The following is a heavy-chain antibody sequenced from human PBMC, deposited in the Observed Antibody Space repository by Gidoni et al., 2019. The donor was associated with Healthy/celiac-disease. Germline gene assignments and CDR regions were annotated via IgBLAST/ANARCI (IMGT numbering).Heavy chain of an antibody. V-gene: IGHV3-23*01. CDR1: GFTFSSYA. CDR2: ISGSGGST. J-gene: IGHJ4*02. CDR3: AKDLHYCSGGSCYEDYFDY. D-gene: IGHD2-15*01. Sequence: EVQLLESGGGLVQPGGSLRLPCAASGFTFSSYAMSWVRQAPGKGLEWVSAISGSGGSTYYAYSVKGRFTISRDNSKNTLYLQMNSLRAEDTAVYYCAKDLHYCSGGSCYEDYFDYWGQGTLVTVSS.